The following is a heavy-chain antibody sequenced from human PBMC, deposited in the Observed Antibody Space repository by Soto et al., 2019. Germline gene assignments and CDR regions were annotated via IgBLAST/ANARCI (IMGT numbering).Heavy chain of an antibody. CDR1: GGTFSSYA. Sequence: QVQLVQSGAEVKKPGSSVKVSCKASGGTFSSYAISWVRQAPGQGREWMGGIIPIFGTANYAQKFQGRVTITADESTSTDYMELSSLRSEDTAVYYCARDLEMASAPHTTWYGMDVWGQGTTVTVSS. J-gene: IGHJ6*02. CDR3: ARDLEMASAPHTTWYGMDV. CDR2: IIPIFGTA. D-gene: IGHD1-26*01. V-gene: IGHV1-69*12.